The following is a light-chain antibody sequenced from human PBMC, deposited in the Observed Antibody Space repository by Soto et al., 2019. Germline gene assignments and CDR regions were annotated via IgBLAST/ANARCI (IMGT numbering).Light chain of an antibody. Sequence: DIVMTQSPLSLPVTPGEPASISCRSSQSLLHSNGYNYLDWYLQKPGQSPQLLIYLGSNRASGVPDRLSGSGSGTDFTLKISRVEAADVGVYYCMQALQTPFTFGPGTKVDIK. CDR3: MQALQTPFT. V-gene: IGKV2-28*01. CDR2: LGS. CDR1: QSLLHSNGYNY. J-gene: IGKJ3*01.